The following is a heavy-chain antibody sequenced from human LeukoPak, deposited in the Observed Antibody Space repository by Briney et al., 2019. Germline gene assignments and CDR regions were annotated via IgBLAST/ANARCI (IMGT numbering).Heavy chain of an antibody. V-gene: IGHV4-30-2*01. J-gene: IGHJ4*02. Sequence: PSETLSLTCTVSGGSISSGGYYWSWIRQPPGKGLEWIGYIYHSGSTYYNPSLKSRVTISVDRSKNQFSLKLSSVTAADTAVYYCARGSTSHLELPFDYWGQGTLVTVSS. CDR2: IYHSGST. CDR1: GGSISSGGYY. CDR3: ARGSTSHLELPFDY. D-gene: IGHD1-7*01.